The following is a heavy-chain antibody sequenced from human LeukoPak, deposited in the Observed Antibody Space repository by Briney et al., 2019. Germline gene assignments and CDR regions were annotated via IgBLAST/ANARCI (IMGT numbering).Heavy chain of an antibody. D-gene: IGHD3-22*01. J-gene: IGHJ4*02. CDR2: ISAYNGNT. V-gene: IGHV1-18*01. CDR3: ARANYYDSSGYYRL. Sequence: GASVKVSCKASGYTFTSYAMNWVRQAPGQGLEWMGWISAYNGNTNYAQKLQGRVTMTTDTSTSTAYMELRSLRSDDTAVYYCARANYYDSSGYYRLWGQGTLVTVSS. CDR1: GYTFTSYA.